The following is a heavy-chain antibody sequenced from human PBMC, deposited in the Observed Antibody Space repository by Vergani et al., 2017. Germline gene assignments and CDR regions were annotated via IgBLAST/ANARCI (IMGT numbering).Heavy chain of an antibody. Sequence: QVQLVQSGAEVKKPGSSVKVSCKASGGTFSSYTISWVRQAPGQGLEWMGRIIAILGMANYAQKFQGRVTMTRDTSTSTVYMELSSLRSEDTAIYYCARGDYGILTGYRYWGQGTLVTVSA. D-gene: IGHD3-9*01. CDR1: GGTFSSYT. CDR3: ARGDYGILTGYRY. J-gene: IGHJ4*02. CDR2: IIAILGMA. V-gene: IGHV1-69*02.